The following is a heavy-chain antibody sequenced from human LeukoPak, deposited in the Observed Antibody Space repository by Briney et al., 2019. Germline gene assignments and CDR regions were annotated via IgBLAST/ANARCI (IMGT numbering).Heavy chain of an antibody. CDR2: IKQDGSEK. CDR1: GFTFSSYW. Sequence: GGSLRLSCAASGFTFSSYWMSWVRQAPGKGLEWVANIKQDGSEKKYADSVKGRFTISRDNAKNSLYLQMNSLRAEDTAVYYCARAEGIQLWSFDYWGQGTLVTVSS. V-gene: IGHV3-7*04. CDR3: ARAEGIQLWSFDY. J-gene: IGHJ4*02. D-gene: IGHD5-18*01.